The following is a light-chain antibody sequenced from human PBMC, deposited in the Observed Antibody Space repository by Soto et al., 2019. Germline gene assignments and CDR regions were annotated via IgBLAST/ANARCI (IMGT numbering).Light chain of an antibody. Sequence: QSALTQPASVSGSPGQSITISCTGTNSDVGAYKYVSWYQQYPGKAPKLMIFDVSNRPSGVSARFSGSKSGNTASLTISGLQPEDEADYYCASYTRSSTVIFGGGTKVTVL. V-gene: IGLV2-14*01. CDR1: NSDVGAYKY. J-gene: IGLJ2*01. CDR3: ASYTRSSTVI. CDR2: DVS.